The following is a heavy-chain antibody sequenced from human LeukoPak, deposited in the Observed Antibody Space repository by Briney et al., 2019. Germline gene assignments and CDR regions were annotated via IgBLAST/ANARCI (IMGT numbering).Heavy chain of an antibody. CDR3: ARDGSSQHTELHNWVGL. V-gene: IGHV1-69*05. Sequence: SVKVSCKASGGTFSSYAISWVRQAPGQGLEWMGGIIPIFGTANYAQRFQGRVTITTDESTSTAYMELSSLRSEDTAVYYCARDGSSQHTELHNWVGLWGPGTLVTVSS. D-gene: IGHD1-26*01. CDR1: GGTFSSYA. CDR2: IIPIFGTA. J-gene: IGHJ5*02.